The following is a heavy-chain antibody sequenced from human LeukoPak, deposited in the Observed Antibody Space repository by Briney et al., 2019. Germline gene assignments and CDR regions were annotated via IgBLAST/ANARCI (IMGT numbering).Heavy chain of an antibody. CDR1: GFTFSSYW. Sequence: GGSLRLSCAASGFTFSSYWMSWVRQAPGKGLEWVANIKQDGSEKYYVDSVKGRFTISRDNAKNSLYLQMNSLRAEDTAVYYCASDSSSWYNEFSPAFDIWGQGTMVTVSS. J-gene: IGHJ3*02. CDR3: ASDSSSWYNEFSPAFDI. V-gene: IGHV3-7*01. D-gene: IGHD6-13*01. CDR2: IKQDGSEK.